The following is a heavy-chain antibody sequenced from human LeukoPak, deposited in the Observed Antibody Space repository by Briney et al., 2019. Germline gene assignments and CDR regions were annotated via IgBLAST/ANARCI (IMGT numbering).Heavy chain of an antibody. CDR2: IYYSGST. V-gene: IGHV4-31*03. CDR3: ASRYYSSGWYLDY. D-gene: IGHD6-19*01. Sequence: SETLSLTCTVSGGSISSGGYYWSWIRQHPGKGLEWIGYIYYSGSTYYNPSLKSRVTISVDTSKNQFSLKLSSVTAADTAVYYCASRYYSSGWYLDYWGQGTLVTVSS. J-gene: IGHJ4*02. CDR1: GGSISSGGYY.